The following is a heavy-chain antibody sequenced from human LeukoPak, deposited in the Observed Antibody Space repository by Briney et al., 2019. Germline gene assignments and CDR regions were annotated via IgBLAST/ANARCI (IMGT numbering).Heavy chain of an antibody. CDR2: IYHSGST. V-gene: IGHV4-38-2*02. Sequence: SETLSLTCTVSGYSISSGYYWGWIRQPPGKGLEWIGSIYHSGSTYYNPSLKSRVTISVDTSKNQFSLKLSSVTAADTAVYYCARLGFGELSSYDYWGQGTLVTVSS. CDR3: ARLGFGELSSYDY. D-gene: IGHD3-10*01. CDR1: GYSISSGYY. J-gene: IGHJ4*02.